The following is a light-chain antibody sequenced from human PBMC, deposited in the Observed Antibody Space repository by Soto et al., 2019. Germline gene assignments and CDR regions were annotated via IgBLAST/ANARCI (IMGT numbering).Light chain of an antibody. CDR3: SSYTSSSVV. J-gene: IGLJ2*01. CDR2: DVS. V-gene: IGLV2-14*03. Sequence: QSALTQPASVSGSPGQSLTISCTGTSSDVSDYNYVSWYQHHPGKAPKLMIYDVSNRPSGVSNRFSGSKSGNTASLTISGLQAEDEADYYCSSYTSSSVVFGGGTKLTVL. CDR1: SSDVSDYNY.